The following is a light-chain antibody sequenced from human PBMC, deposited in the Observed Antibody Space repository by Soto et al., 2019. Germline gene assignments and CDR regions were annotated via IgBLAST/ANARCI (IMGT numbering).Light chain of an antibody. J-gene: IGLJ3*02. CDR1: SSDVGGYNY. V-gene: IGLV2-14*01. CDR2: DVS. Sequence: QSVLTQPASVSGSPGQSITISCTGTSSDVGGYNYVSWYQQHPGKAPKLMIYDVSNRPSGVSNRFSGSKSGNTASLTISGLQADDEGDYYCSSYTSSSTVVFGGGTKVTVL. CDR3: SSYTSSSTVV.